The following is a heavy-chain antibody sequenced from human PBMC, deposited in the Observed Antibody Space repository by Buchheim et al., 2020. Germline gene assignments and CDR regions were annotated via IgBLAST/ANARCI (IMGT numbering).Heavy chain of an antibody. CDR1: GFTFSAFW. CDR2: IHGNGRRT. CDR3: ARDPMIEGNY. Sequence: EVRLVESGGGLVQPGGSLRLSCAASGFTFSAFWMHWVRQAPGKGPVWVSRIHGNGRRTDYADSVKGRLTLSRDNAKNTLYLQMDSLGAEDTAVYYGARDPMIEGNYWGQGTL. V-gene: IGHV3-74*01. D-gene: IGHD3-22*01. J-gene: IGHJ4*02.